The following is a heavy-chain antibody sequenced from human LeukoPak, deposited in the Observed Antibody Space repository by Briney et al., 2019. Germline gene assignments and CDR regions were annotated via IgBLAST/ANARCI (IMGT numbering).Heavy chain of an antibody. D-gene: IGHD4-17*01. J-gene: IGHJ3*02. CDR1: GGTFSSYA. V-gene: IGHV1-69*06. Sequence: GASVKVSCKASGGTFSSYAISWVRQAPGQGLEWMGGIIPIFGTANYAQKFQGRVTITADKSTSPAYMELSSLRSEDTAVYYCASWQMTTVTTLAFDIWGQGTMVTVSS. CDR3: ASWQMTTVTTLAFDI. CDR2: IIPIFGTA.